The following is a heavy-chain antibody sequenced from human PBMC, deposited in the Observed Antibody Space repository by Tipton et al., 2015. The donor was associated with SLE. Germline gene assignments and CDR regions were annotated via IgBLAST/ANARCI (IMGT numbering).Heavy chain of an antibody. CDR2: VSDSGST. Sequence: TLSLTCTVFGGSISSYYWSWIRQPPGKGLEWIGYVSDSGSTNYNPSLRSRVTMSVDSSNSQFSLKLSSVTAADTAVYYCARDGGAAAENYNYHMDVWGIGTTVTVSS. J-gene: IGHJ6*03. CDR1: GGSISSYY. D-gene: IGHD6-13*01. CDR3: ARDGGAAAENYNYHMDV. V-gene: IGHV4-59*01.